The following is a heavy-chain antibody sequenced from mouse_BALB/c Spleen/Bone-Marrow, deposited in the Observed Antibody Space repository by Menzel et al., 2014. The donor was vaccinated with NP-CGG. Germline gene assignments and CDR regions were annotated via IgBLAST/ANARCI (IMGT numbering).Heavy chain of an antibody. Sequence: VQLQQSGAEQMQPGASVKISCKATGYTFSNYWIEWVKQRPGHGLEWIGEILPGNTNANYNEKFKGRATFAADTSSNTAYMQLSSLTSEDSAVYYCARGWYSMDDWCQGTSVTVSS. CDR3: ARGWYSMDD. J-gene: IGHJ4*01. CDR1: GYTFSNYW. CDR2: ILPGNTNA. V-gene: IGHV1-9*01.